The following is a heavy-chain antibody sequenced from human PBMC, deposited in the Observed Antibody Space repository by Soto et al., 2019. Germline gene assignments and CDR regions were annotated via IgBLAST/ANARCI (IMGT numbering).Heavy chain of an antibody. V-gene: IGHV4-30-2*01. CDR2: IYHDGRT. D-gene: IGHD3-16*01. Sequence: SETLSLTCTVSCGSIISGGYSWSCIRQPPGKGLEWIGYIYHDGRTSYNPSLEGRVTISLDRSKNQLSLKLTSVTAADTAVYHCASGGSFTWFDPWGQGHLVTVSS. CDR3: ASGGSFTWFDP. CDR1: CGSIISGGYS. J-gene: IGHJ5*02.